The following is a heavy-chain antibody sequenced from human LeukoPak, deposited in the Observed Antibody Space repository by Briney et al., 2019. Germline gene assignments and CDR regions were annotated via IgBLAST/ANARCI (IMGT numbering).Heavy chain of an antibody. D-gene: IGHD6-19*01. V-gene: IGHV4-39*01. CDR1: GGSISSSSYY. CDR3: ARRQPSSGWYGGGTNWFDP. Sequence: SETLSLTCTVSGGSISSSSYYWDWICQPPGKGLEWIGSIYYSGSTYYNPSLKSRVTISVDTSKNQFSLKLSSVTAADTAVYYCARRQPSSGWYGGGTNWFDPWGQGTLVTVSS. CDR2: IYYSGST. J-gene: IGHJ5*02.